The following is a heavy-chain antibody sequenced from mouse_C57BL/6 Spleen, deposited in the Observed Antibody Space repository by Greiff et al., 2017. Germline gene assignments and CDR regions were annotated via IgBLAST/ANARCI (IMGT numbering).Heavy chain of an antibody. J-gene: IGHJ1*03. Sequence: EVQLQQSGPELVKPGASVKISCKASGYSFTDYNMNWVKQSNGKSLEWIGVINPNYGTTSYNQKFKGKATLTVDQSSSTAYMQLNSLTSEDSAVYYCARRGLGLYDYDWYCDVWGTGTTVTVSS. CDR3: ARRGLGLYDYDWYCDV. D-gene: IGHD2-4*01. CDR2: INPNYGTT. CDR1: GYSFTDYN. V-gene: IGHV1-39*01.